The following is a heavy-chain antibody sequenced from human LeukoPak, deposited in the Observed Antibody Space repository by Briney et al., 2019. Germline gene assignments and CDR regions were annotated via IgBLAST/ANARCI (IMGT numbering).Heavy chain of an antibody. CDR2: IYTSGST. CDR1: GGSISSGSYY. V-gene: IGHV4-61*02. D-gene: IGHD1-26*01. J-gene: IGHJ4*02. CDR3: ARVSGSCLDY. Sequence: PSQTLSLTCTVSGGSISSGSYYWSWIRQPAEKGLEWIGRIYTSGSTNYNPSLKSRVTISVDTSKNQFSLKLSSVTAADTAVYYCARVSGSCLDYWGQGTLVTVSS.